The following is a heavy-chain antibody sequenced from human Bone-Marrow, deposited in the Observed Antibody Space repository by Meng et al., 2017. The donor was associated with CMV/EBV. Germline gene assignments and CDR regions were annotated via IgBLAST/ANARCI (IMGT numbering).Heavy chain of an antibody. Sequence: GESLKISCAASGFSVNLEYMGWVRQAPGKGLEWVSLLHVAGDTYYADSVKGRFTISRDNSKNTLYLQMNSLRAEDTAVYYWAKGTGDSSSSDYWGQGTLVTVSS. V-gene: IGHV3-53*01. D-gene: IGHD6-6*01. J-gene: IGHJ4*02. CDR3: AKGTGDSSSSDY. CDR1: GFSVNLEY. CDR2: LHVAGDT.